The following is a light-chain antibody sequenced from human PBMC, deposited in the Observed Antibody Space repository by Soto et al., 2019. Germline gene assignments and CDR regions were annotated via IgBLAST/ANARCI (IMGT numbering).Light chain of an antibody. V-gene: IGKV3-20*01. J-gene: IGKJ3*01. CDR3: QQYGRSPCT. CDR2: GAS. CDR1: QSVSSNN. Sequence: EIVLTQSPGTLSLSPGERATLSCRASQSVSSNNLAWYQQRPGQAPRVVIYGASTRATGIPERFSGSGSGTDFTLNISRLEPEDFAVYYCQQYGRSPCTFGPGTKVDIK.